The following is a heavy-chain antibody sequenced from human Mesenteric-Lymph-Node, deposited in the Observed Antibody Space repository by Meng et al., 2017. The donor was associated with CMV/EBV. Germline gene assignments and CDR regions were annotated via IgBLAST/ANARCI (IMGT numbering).Heavy chain of an antibody. Sequence: GESLKISCAASGFTFSSYTMNWVRQAPGKGLAWVSCISSASSIISYADSVKGRFTISRDNAKNSLSLQMSSLRAEDTAVYYCARETYDSSGYWIDYWGLGTLVTVSS. CDR2: ISSASSII. J-gene: IGHJ4*02. CDR1: GFTFSSYT. D-gene: IGHD3-22*01. V-gene: IGHV3-48*04. CDR3: ARETYDSSGYWIDY.